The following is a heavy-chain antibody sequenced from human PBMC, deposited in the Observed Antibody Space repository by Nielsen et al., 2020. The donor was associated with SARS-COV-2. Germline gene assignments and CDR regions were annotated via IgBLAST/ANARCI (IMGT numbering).Heavy chain of an antibody. V-gene: IGHV3-74*01. CDR1: GFTFSSYW. J-gene: IGHJ4*02. D-gene: IGHD3-10*01. CDR2: INSDGSST. CDR3: ARDIWFGEFGY. Sequence: GESLKIPCAASGFTFSSYWMHWVRQAPGKGLVWVSRINSDGSSTSYADSVKGRFTISRDNAKNTLYLQMNSLRAEDTAVYYCARDIWFGEFGYWGQGTLVTVSS.